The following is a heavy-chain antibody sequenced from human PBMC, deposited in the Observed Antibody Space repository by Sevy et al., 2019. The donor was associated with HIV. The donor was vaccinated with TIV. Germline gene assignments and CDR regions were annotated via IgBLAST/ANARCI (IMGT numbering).Heavy chain of an antibody. CDR2: IWYDGSNK. D-gene: IGHD3-10*01. V-gene: IGHV3-33*01. CDR3: ARERARQRASLTMVRGVIISYEDFDI. J-gene: IGHJ3*02. Sequence: GGSLRLSCAASGFTFSSYGMHWVRQAPGKGLEGVAVIWYDGSNKYYADSLKGRFTTSRDNSKNTLYLQMNSLRAEDTAVYYCARERARQRASLTMVRGVIISYEDFDIWGQGTMVTVSS. CDR1: GFTFSSYG.